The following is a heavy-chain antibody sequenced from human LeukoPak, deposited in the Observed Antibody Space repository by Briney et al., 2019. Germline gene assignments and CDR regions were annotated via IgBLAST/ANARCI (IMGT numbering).Heavy chain of an antibody. CDR3: ARDVIMITLNYYMDV. V-gene: IGHV3-30*04. Sequence: PGGSLRLSCAASGFTFSSYAMHWVRQAPGKGLEWVAVISYDGSNKYYADSVKGRFTISRDNSKNTLYLQMNSLRAEDTAVYYCARDVIMITLNYYMDVWGKGTTVTVSS. CDR2: ISYDGSNK. CDR1: GFTFSSYA. D-gene: IGHD3-16*01. J-gene: IGHJ6*03.